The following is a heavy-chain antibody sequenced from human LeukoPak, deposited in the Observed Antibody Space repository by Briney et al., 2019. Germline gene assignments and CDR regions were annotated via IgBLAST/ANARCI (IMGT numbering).Heavy chain of an antibody. Sequence: NPGGSLRLSCAASGFTFSSYSMNWVRQAPGKGLEWVSSISSSSSYIYYADSVKGRFTISRDNAKNSLYLQMNSLRAEDTAVYYYAGGPIVVVPDYYMDVWGKGTTVTVSS. CDR3: AGGPIVVVPDYYMDV. D-gene: IGHD2-2*01. CDR1: GFTFSSYS. J-gene: IGHJ6*03. V-gene: IGHV3-21*01. CDR2: ISSSSSYI.